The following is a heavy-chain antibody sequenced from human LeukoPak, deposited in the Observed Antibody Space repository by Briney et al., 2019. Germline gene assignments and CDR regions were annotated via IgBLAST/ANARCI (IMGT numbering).Heavy chain of an antibody. J-gene: IGHJ4*02. CDR3: AREAYYDSSGSYYFDY. CDR1: GGTFSSYA. V-gene: IGHV1-69*05. Sequence: SVKVSCKASGGTFSSYAISWVRQAPRQGLEWMGGIIPIFGTANYAQKFQGRVTITTDESTSTAYLELSSLRSQDTAVYYCAREAYYDSSGSYYFDYWGQGTLVTVSS. CDR2: IIPIFGTA. D-gene: IGHD3-22*01.